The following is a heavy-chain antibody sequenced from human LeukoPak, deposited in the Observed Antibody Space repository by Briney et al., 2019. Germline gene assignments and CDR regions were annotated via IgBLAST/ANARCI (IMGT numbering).Heavy chain of an antibody. CDR2: IWYDGSNK. CDR3: ARDTGYRSGGSCYSDPPYYYYGMDV. J-gene: IGHJ6*02. D-gene: IGHD2-15*01. Sequence: GGSLRLSCAASGFTFSSYGMHWVRQAPGKGLEWVAVIWYDGSNKYYADSVKGRFTISRDNSKNTLYLQMNSLRAEDTAVYYCARDTGYRSGGSCYSDPPYYYYGMDVWGQGTTVTVSS. CDR1: GFTFSSYG. V-gene: IGHV3-33*01.